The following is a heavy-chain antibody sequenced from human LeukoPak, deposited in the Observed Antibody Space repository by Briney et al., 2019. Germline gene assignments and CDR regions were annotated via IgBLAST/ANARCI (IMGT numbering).Heavy chain of an antibody. CDR2: ISSSSSTI. CDR1: GFTFSSYS. CDR3: ARGSNSGSYQGYFDY. D-gene: IGHD1-26*01. J-gene: IGHJ4*02. Sequence: PGGSLRLSCAASGFTFSSYSMNWVRQAPGKGLEWVSYISSSSSTIYYADSVKGRFTISRDNAKNSLYLQMNSLRAEDTAVYYCARGSNSGSYQGYFDYWGQGTLVTVSS. V-gene: IGHV3-48*01.